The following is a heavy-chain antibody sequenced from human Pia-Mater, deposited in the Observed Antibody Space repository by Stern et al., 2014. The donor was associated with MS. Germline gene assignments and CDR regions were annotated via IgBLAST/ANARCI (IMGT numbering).Heavy chain of an antibody. Sequence: MQLVESGAEVKKPGSSVKVSCKASGGTFNVYAINWLRQAPGQGLEWMGGIIPIFGTANYAQKFQGRVTITEDESTRTSSMQLSSLRYDDTAVYYCARDGRHTDNYGLDVWGQGTTVTVSS. D-gene: IGHD3-9*01. CDR1: GGTFNVYA. J-gene: IGHJ6*02. CDR3: ARDGRHTDNYGLDV. V-gene: IGHV1-69*01. CDR2: IIPIFGTA.